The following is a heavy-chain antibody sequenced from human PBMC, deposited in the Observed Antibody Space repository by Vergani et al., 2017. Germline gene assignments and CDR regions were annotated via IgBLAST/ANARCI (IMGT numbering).Heavy chain of an antibody. D-gene: IGHD3-16*01. CDR2: ISYDGSNK. V-gene: IGHV3-30-3*01. CDR1: GFTFSSYA. CDR3: ARDWGRYGVRDAFDI. J-gene: IGHJ3*02. Sequence: QVQLVESGGGVVQPGGSLRLSCAASGFTFSSYAMHWVRQAPGKGLEWVAVISYDGSNKYYADSVKGRFTISRDNSKNTLYLQMNSLRAEDTAVYYCARDWGRYGVRDAFDIWGQGTMVTVSS.